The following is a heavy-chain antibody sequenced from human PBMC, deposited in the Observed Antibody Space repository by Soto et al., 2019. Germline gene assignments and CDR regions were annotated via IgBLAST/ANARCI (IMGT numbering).Heavy chain of an antibody. D-gene: IGHD3-22*01. V-gene: IGHV4-39*01. Sequence: SETLSLTCTVSGGSISSSSYYWGWIRQPPGKGLEWIGSIYYSGYTNYNPSPKSRVTISVDTSKNQFSLKLTSVTAADAALYYCARDFFGSSDYTTNWFDPWGQGTLVTVSS. J-gene: IGHJ5*02. CDR3: ARDFFGSSDYTTNWFDP. CDR1: GGSISSSSYY. CDR2: IYYSGYT.